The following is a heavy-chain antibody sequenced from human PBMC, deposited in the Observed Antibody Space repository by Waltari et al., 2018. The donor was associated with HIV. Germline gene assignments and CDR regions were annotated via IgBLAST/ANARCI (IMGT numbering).Heavy chain of an antibody. D-gene: IGHD3-22*01. J-gene: IGHJ4*02. CDR3: ARGTYYYDSSGYYDNLPFDY. V-gene: IGHV3-21*01. CDR1: GFTFSTYS. Sequence: EVQLVESGGGLVKPGGSLRLSCAASGFTFSTYSMHWVRQAPRKGLEWVSSISSSSTYIYYADSVKGRFTISRDNAKNSLYLQMNSLRADDTAVYFCARGTYYYDSSGYYDNLPFDYWGQGTLVTVSS. CDR2: ISSSSTYI.